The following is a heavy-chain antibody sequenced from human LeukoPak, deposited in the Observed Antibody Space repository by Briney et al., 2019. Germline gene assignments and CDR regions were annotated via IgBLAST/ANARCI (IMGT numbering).Heavy chain of an antibody. Sequence: GGSLRLSCAASGFAVSSKYMNWVRQAPGKRLEWVTVIYLDGRADYADSVKGRFTISSDNSKNTVYLQMNSLKDEDTAVYYCARDAETSLANWGQGTLVTVSP. V-gene: IGHV3-66*01. CDR1: GFAVSSKY. CDR2: IYLDGRA. J-gene: IGHJ4*02. CDR3: ARDAETSLAN. D-gene: IGHD5-24*01.